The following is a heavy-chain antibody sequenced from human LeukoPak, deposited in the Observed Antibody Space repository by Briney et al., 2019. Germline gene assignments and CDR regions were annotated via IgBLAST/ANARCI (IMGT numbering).Heavy chain of an antibody. CDR2: TYFRSRWYN. V-gene: IGHV6-1*01. CDR3: ARDLGNTGWYTFDY. Sequence: SQTLSLTCAISGDSVSSINGAWNWIRQSPSRGLEWLGRTYFRSRWYNEFAESLKGRMTIDPDTSTNQFSLQLTSVTPEDTAVYYCARDLGNTGWYTFDYWGQGTLVTVSS. J-gene: IGHJ4*02. D-gene: IGHD6-19*01. CDR1: GDSVSSINGA.